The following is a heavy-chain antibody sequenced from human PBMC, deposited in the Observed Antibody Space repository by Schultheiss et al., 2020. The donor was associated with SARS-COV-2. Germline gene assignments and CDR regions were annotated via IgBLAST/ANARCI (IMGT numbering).Heavy chain of an antibody. CDR1: GYSFTDYY. Sequence: ASVKVSCKATGYSFTDYYIHWVRQAPGQGPEWMGWIKPNSGDIKYAQKFQGRVTLTRDTSITTAYMELSSLRSDDTAVYYCARLQVAGTGLDPWGQGTLVTVSS. D-gene: IGHD6-19*01. CDR2: IKPNSGDI. V-gene: IGHV1-2*02. CDR3: ARLQVAGTGLDP. J-gene: IGHJ5*02.